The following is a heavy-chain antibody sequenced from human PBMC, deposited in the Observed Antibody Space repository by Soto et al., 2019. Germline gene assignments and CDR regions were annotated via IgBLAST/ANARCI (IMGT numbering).Heavy chain of an antibody. D-gene: IGHD3-22*01. CDR3: ASGSSGDNFDY. CDR1: GDSVRSSSYD. J-gene: IGHJ4*02. Sequence: SESLSLTCAASGDSVRSSSYDGGWIRQPPGKGLEWIGSIYYSGSTYYNPSLKSRVTISVDTSKNQFSLKLSSVTAADTAVYYCASGSSGDNFDYWGQGTLVTVSS. V-gene: IGHV4-39*01. CDR2: IYYSGST.